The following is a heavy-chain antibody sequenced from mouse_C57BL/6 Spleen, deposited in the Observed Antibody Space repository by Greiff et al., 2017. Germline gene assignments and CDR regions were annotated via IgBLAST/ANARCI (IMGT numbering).Heavy chain of an antibody. D-gene: IGHD1-1*01. V-gene: IGHV1-78*01. CDR1: GYTFTDHT. CDR2: IYPRDGST. CDR3: ARSRWDYYGSRAWYFDV. J-gene: IGHJ1*03. Sequence: VQLQESDAELVKPGASVKISCKVSGYTFTDHTIHWMKQRPEQGLEWIGYIYPRDGSTKYNEKFKGKATLTADKSSSTAYMQLNSLTSEYSAVYFCARSRWDYYGSRAWYFDVWGTGTTVTVSS.